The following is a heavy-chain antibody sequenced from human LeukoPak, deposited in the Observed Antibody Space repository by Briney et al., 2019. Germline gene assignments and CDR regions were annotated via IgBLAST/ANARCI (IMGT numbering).Heavy chain of an antibody. J-gene: IGHJ5*02. V-gene: IGHV3-53*01. Sequence: PGRSLRLSCAASGFTFSSYGMHWVRQAPGKGLEWVSVIYSGGSTYYADSVKGRFTISRDNSKNTLYLQMNSLRAEDTAVYYCARGKGAWGQGTLVTVSS. CDR2: IYSGGST. CDR3: ARGKGA. CDR1: GFTFSSYG.